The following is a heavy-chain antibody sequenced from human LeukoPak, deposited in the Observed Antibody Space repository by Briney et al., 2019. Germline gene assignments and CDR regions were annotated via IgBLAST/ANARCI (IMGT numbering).Heavy chain of an antibody. CDR3: ARNMVAGTLDY. V-gene: IGHV3-66*02. J-gene: IGHJ4*02. CDR2: IYSGGST. D-gene: IGHD6-19*01. Sequence: GGSLRLSCAASGFTVSSNYMSWVRQAPGKGLEWVSVIYSGGSTYYADSVKGRFTISRDNSKSTLYLQMNSLRAEDTAVYYCARNMVAGTLDYWGQGTLVTVSS. CDR1: GFTVSSNY.